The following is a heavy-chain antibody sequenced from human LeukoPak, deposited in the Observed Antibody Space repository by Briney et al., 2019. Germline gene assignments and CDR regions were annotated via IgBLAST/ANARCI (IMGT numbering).Heavy chain of an antibody. CDR1: GYTFTSHY. V-gene: IGHV1-46*01. J-gene: IGHJ4*02. CDR3: ARDQEAFDY. CDR2: INPSGGST. Sequence: ASVKVSCKASGYTFTSHYMHWVRQAPGQGLEWMGVINPSGGSTSYAQKFQGRVTVTRDTSTSTVHMELSGLRSEDTAVYYCARDQEAFDYWGQGTLVTVSS.